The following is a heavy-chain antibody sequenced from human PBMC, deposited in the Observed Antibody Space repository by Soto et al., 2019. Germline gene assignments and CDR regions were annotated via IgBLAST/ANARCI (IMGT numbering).Heavy chain of an antibody. Sequence: QVQLVQSGAEVKKPGASLKVSCQASGYSFSDYGIAWVRQAPGQGLAWVGGISTYNGNTYYAQKFQGRVTMTTDTSANTAYMELRSLRSDDTAMYYCARYGYSSGWYLGTGMDVWGQGTPVTVSS. J-gene: IGHJ6*02. D-gene: IGHD6-19*01. CDR1: GYSFSDYG. V-gene: IGHV1-18*04. CDR3: ARYGYSSGWYLGTGMDV. CDR2: ISTYNGNT.